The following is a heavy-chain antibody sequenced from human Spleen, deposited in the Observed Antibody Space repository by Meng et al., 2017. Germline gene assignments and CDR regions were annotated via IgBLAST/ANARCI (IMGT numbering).Heavy chain of an antibody. CDR3: AKDNVPWSGYLVG. D-gene: IGHD3-3*01. V-gene: IGHV3-9*01. CDR1: GFNFDDSA. Sequence: SLKISCAASGFNFDDSAMHWVRQAPGKGLEWVSGISWNSGSTAYVDSVKGRFTISRDNAKNSLYLQMNSLRPEDTAFYYCAKDNVPWSGYLVGWGQGTLVTVSS. CDR2: ISWNSGST. J-gene: IGHJ4*02.